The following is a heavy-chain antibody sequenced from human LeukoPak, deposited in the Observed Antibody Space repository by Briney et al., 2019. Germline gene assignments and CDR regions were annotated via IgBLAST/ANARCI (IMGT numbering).Heavy chain of an antibody. V-gene: IGHV3-9*01. Sequence: GGSLRLSCAASGFTFEDYAMHWVRQAPGRGLEWVSGISWDSRSKTYADSVKGRFTISRDNAKNSLYLQMNSLGGEDTALYYCAKEPSGNYYMDVWGKGTTVTVS. J-gene: IGHJ6*03. CDR2: ISWDSRSK. CDR1: GFTFEDYA. CDR3: AKEPSGNYYMDV.